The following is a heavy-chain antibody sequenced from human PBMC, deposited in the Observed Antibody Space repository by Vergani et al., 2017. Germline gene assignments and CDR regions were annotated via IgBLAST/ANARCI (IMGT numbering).Heavy chain of an antibody. D-gene: IGHD6-19*01. CDR1: GGSISSYY. J-gene: IGHJ6*02. Sequence: QVQLQESGPGLVKPSETLSLTCTVSGGSISSYYWSWIRQPPGKGLEWIGYIHYSGSTNYNPSLKSRVTISVDTSKNQFSLKLSSVTAADTAVYYCARDRGGWTNYYYYGMDVWGQGTTVTVSS. V-gene: IGHV4-59*01. CDR2: IHYSGST. CDR3: ARDRGGWTNYYYYGMDV.